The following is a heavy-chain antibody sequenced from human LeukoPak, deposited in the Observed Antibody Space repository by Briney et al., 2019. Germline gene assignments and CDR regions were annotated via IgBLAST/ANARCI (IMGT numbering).Heavy chain of an antibody. Sequence: GGSLRLSCAASGFTFSDYYINWIRQAPGKGLEWISYISSDGSTVYSADSVKGRFTVSRDNAYHSLYLQMNSLRAEDTAVYYCARDSRGAFDTWGQGTMVTVSS. CDR3: ARDSRGAFDT. J-gene: IGHJ3*02. CDR1: GFTFSDYY. CDR2: ISSDGSTV. D-gene: IGHD3-10*01. V-gene: IGHV3-11*01.